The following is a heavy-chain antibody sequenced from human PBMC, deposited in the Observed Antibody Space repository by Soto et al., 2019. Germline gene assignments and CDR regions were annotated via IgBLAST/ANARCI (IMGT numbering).Heavy chain of an antibody. Sequence: EVQLVESGGDLVQPGGSLKLSCRTSGLTFRTYLMSWVRQAPGKGLEWVANIKTDGSEEYYADSVEGRFTISRDNTKNSLYLQMNSLRADDTAMYYCATYPDSDWEPYRFRHWGQGTRVTVSS. CDR1: GLTFRTYL. D-gene: IGHD3-16*02. J-gene: IGHJ4*02. V-gene: IGHV3-7*01. CDR3: ATYPDSDWEPYRFRH. CDR2: IKTDGSEE.